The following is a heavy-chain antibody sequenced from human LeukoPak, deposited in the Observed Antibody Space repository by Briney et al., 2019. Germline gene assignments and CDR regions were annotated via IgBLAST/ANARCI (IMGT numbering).Heavy chain of an antibody. CDR3: ARYQVGADYYFDY. CDR2: IYHSGST. CDR1: SGSISSSNW. D-gene: IGHD2-2*01. V-gene: IGHV4-4*02. J-gene: IGHJ4*02. Sequence: SGTLSLTCAVSSGSISSSNWWSWVRQPPGKGLEWIGEIYHSGSTNYNPSLKSRVTISVDTSKNQFSLKLSSVTAADTAVYYCARYQVGADYYFDYWGQGTLVTVSS.